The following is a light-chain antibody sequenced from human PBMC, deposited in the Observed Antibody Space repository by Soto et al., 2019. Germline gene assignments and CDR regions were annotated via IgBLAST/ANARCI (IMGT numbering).Light chain of an antibody. Sequence: DIQMTQSPSSLSASVGDRVTITCRASQSISSYLNWYQQKPGKAPKLLIYAASNLQSGVPSRFSGSGSGTDFTLTISSLQPEDFATYYCQQSYSIPQTFGQGTKVEMK. CDR2: AAS. V-gene: IGKV1-39*01. J-gene: IGKJ1*01. CDR3: QQSYSIPQT. CDR1: QSISSY.